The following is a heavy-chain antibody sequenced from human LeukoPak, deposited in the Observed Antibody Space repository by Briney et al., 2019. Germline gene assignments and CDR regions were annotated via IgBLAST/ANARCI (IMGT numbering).Heavy chain of an antibody. D-gene: IGHD3-22*01. CDR3: ARVYSSGYPLQH. CDR1: GFTFSSYS. CDR2: ISSSSSYI. V-gene: IGHV3-21*01. J-gene: IGHJ1*01. Sequence: PGGSLRLSCAASGFTFSSYSMNWVRQAPGKGLEWVSSISSSSSYIYYADSVKGRFTISRDNAKNSLCLQMNSLRAEDTAVYYCARVYSSGYPLQHWGQGTLVTVSS.